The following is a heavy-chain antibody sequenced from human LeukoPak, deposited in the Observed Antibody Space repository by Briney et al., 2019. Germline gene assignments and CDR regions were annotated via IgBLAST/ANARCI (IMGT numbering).Heavy chain of an antibody. V-gene: IGHV1-18*01. Sequence: GASVKVSCTASGYTFSSYGIDWVRQAPGQGLEWMGWISAYNGNTNYAQHLQGRVTMTTDTSTSTAYMELRSLRSDDTAVYYCASGSSQPSNSCRNYYYCYGMDVWGQGTTVTVSS. CDR1: GYTFSSYG. CDR2: ISAYNGNT. CDR3: ASGSSQPSNSCRNYYYCYGMDV. J-gene: IGHJ6*02. D-gene: IGHD2-2*01.